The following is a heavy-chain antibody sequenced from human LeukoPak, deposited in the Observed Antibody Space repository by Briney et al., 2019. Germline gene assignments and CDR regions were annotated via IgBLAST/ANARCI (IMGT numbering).Heavy chain of an antibody. Sequence: PGGSLRLSCAASGFTFSAYWMSWVRQAPGKGLEWVANIKQDGSEKYYVDSVKGRFTISRDNTKNSLYLQMNSLRAEDTAVYYCARGIRGPAGMWRSYYGMDVWGQGTTVTVSS. J-gene: IGHJ6*02. D-gene: IGHD3-16*01. CDR2: IKQDGSEK. V-gene: IGHV3-7*01. CDR3: ARGIRGPAGMWRSYYGMDV. CDR1: GFTFSAYW.